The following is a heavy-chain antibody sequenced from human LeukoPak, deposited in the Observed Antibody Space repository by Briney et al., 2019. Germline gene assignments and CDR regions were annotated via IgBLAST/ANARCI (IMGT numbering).Heavy chain of an antibody. J-gene: IGHJ3*02. CDR2: IYYSGST. Sequence: SETLSLTCTVSGGSIISYYWTWIRQPPGKGLEWIGYIYYSGSTNYNPSLKSRVTISVDTSKNQFSLKLSSVTAADTAVYYCARDQAYSSSHDAFDIWGQGTMVTVSS. CDR1: GGSIISYY. CDR3: ARDQAYSSSHDAFDI. D-gene: IGHD6-6*01. V-gene: IGHV4-59*01.